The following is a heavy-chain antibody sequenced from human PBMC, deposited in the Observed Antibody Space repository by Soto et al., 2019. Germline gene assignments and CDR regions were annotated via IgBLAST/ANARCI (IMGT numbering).Heavy chain of an antibody. V-gene: IGHV4-59*01. CDR2: IYASGSP. J-gene: IGHJ4*02. D-gene: IGHD3-3*01. CDR3: ARGVESSPPRY. Sequence: PSETLSLTCSISAGSISVYYWSWIRQRPGQGLEWIGYIYASGSPYYNPSLRSRVTISADTSKNQISLKLTSPTAADTAVYYCARGVESSPPRYWGRGTLVTVSS. CDR1: AGSISVYY.